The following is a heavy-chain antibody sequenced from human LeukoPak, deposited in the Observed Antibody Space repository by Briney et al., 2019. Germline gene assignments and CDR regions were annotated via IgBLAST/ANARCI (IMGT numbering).Heavy chain of an antibody. CDR1: GFTFSSYA. V-gene: IGHV3-30-3*01. CDR3: ATLPWGIAARRTPPKLGYFDY. J-gene: IGHJ4*02. Sequence: PGGSLRLSCAASGFTFSSYALHWVRQAPGKGLEWVAVISYDGSNKYYADSVKGRFTISRDNSKNTLYLQMNSLRAEDTAVYYCATLPWGIAARRTPPKLGYFDYWGQGTLVTVSS. D-gene: IGHD6-6*01. CDR2: ISYDGSNK.